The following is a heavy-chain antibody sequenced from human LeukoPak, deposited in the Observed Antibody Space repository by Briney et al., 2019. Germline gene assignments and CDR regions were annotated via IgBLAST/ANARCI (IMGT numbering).Heavy chain of an antibody. J-gene: IGHJ4*02. CDR1: GYTFTING. CDR3: ARSPGTTGGDFDY. Sequence: PSVTVSFTASGYTFTINGISWVWQAPGQGQELVGWISAYNGNAIYAQKLQGRVTMTTDTSTSKAYMELRSLRSDDTAVYYCARSPGTTGGDFDYWGQGTLVTVSS. V-gene: IGHV1-18*01. D-gene: IGHD1-7*01. CDR2: ISAYNGNA.